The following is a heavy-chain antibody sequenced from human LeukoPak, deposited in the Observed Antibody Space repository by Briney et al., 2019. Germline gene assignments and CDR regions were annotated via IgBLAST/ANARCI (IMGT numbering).Heavy chain of an antibody. CDR2: INNDGTPT. V-gene: IGHV3-74*01. CDR3: ANHRTASDY. J-gene: IGHJ4*02. CDR1: GLPFSAYR. D-gene: IGHD1-14*01. Sequence: GVPQTLSCGASGLPFSAYRMHWLRQVPGKGLVWVSRINNDGTPTFFADSVKGRFTISRDNAKSSLYLQMNSLSAEDRSLYYCANHRTASDYWGQGTLVT.